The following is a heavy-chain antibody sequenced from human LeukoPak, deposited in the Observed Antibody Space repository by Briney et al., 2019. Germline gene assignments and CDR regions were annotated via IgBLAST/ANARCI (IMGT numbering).Heavy chain of an antibody. CDR2: INPNSGGT. J-gene: IGHJ4*02. D-gene: IGHD2-2*01. V-gene: IGHV1-2*02. CDR3: ARPGPSFKASHSLNY. Sequence: GASVKVSCKASGYTFTGYYMHWVRQAPGQGLEWMGWINPNSGGTNYAQKFQGRVTMTRDTSISTAYMELSRLRSDDTAVYYCARPGPSFKASHSLNYWGQGTLVTVSS. CDR1: GYTFTGYY.